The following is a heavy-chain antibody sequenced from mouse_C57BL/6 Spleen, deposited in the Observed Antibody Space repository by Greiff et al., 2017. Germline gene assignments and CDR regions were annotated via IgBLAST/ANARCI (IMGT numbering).Heavy chain of an antibody. D-gene: IGHD1-1*01. J-gene: IGHJ4*01. CDR2: IDPANGNT. V-gene: IGHV14-3*01. CDR3: ARSPTVGYYYAMDY. Sequence: EVKLVESVAELVRPGASVKLSCTASGFNIKNTYMHWVKQRPEQGLEWIGRIDPANGNTKYAPKFQGKATITADTSSNTAYLQLSSLTSEDTAIYYCARSPTVGYYYAMDYWGQGTSVTVSS. CDR1: GFNIKNTY.